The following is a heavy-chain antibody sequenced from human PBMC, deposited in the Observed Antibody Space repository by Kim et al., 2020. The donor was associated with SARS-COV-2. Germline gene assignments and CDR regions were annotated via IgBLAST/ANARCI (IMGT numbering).Heavy chain of an antibody. CDR1: GFTFSDYY. Sequence: GGSLRLSCAASGFTFSDYYMSWIRQAPGKGLEWVSYISSSSSYTNYADSVKGRFTISRDNAKNSLYLQMNSLRAEDTAVYYCARGFSGSSNDYWGQGTLVTVSS. CDR2: ISSSSSYT. D-gene: IGHD1-26*01. CDR3: ARGFSGSSNDY. V-gene: IGHV3-11*05. J-gene: IGHJ4*02.